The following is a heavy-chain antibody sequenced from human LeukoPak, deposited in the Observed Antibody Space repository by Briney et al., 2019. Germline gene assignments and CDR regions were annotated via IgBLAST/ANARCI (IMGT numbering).Heavy chain of an antibody. Sequence: ASVKVSCKASGGTFSSYAISWVRQAPGQGLEWMGGIIPIFGTANYAQKFQGRVTITTDESTSTAYMELSSLRSEDTAVYYCARAPVFADSSGKDAFDIWGQGTMVTVSS. CDR1: GGTFSSYA. CDR2: IIPIFGTA. V-gene: IGHV1-69*05. D-gene: IGHD3-22*01. J-gene: IGHJ3*02. CDR3: ARAPVFADSSGKDAFDI.